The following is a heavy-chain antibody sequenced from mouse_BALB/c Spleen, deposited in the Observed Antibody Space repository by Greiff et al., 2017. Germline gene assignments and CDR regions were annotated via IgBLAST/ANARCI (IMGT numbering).Heavy chain of an antibody. CDR2: INPSNGRT. CDR3: ARKVGGYVDY. J-gene: IGHJ2*01. CDR1: GYTFTSYW. D-gene: IGHD1-1*02. V-gene: IGHV1S81*02. Sequence: QVQLQQPGAELAKPGASVKLSCKASGYTFTSYWMHWVKQRPGQGLEWIGEINPSNGRTNYNEKFKSKATLTVDKSSSTAYMQLSSLTSEDSAVYYCARKVGGYVDYWGQGTTLTVSS.